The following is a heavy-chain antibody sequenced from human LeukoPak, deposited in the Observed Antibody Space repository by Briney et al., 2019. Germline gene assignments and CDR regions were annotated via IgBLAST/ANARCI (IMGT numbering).Heavy chain of an antibody. D-gene: IGHD3-10*01. V-gene: IGHV4-59*11. Sequence: SETLSLTCTVSGGSMSSHYWSWVRQPPGKALEWIGYISHGGQTLSNPSLSSRVTISVDTSNNQFSLKLTSVTAADTAVYFCARDTYYTSGTYYIDYFNSWGQGALVTVSS. CDR2: ISHGGQT. CDR3: ARDTYYTSGTYYIDYFNS. J-gene: IGHJ4*02. CDR1: GGSMSSHY.